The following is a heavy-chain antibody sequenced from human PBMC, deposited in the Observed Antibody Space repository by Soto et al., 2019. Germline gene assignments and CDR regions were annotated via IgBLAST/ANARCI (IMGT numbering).Heavy chain of an antibody. Sequence: QVQLVQSGAEVKKPGSSVKVSCKASGGTFSSYAISWVRQAPGRGLEWMGGIIPIFGTANYAQKFQGRVAITADESTSTAYMELSSLRSEDTAVYYCARDRGIVGATGYFDYWGQGTLVTVSS. V-gene: IGHV1-69*01. D-gene: IGHD1-26*01. CDR2: IIPIFGTA. J-gene: IGHJ4*02. CDR3: ARDRGIVGATGYFDY. CDR1: GGTFSSYA.